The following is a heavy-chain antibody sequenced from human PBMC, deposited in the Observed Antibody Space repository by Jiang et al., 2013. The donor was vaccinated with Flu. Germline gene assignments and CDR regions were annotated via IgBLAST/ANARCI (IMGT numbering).Heavy chain of an antibody. CDR1: GGSIKNIHNY. J-gene: IGHJ4*02. CDR2: IYFNGEH. Sequence: ELLKPSETLSLTCTVSGGSIKNIHNYWGWLRQPPGKGPEWVATIYFNGEHLLQPVPRESSHHIGRHLQEPVLPEPEFCDRRDTAVYYCARRRNSGYEFDYWGRGTLVIVSS. D-gene: IGHD5-12*01. V-gene: IGHV4-39*01. CDR3: ARRRNSGYEFDY.